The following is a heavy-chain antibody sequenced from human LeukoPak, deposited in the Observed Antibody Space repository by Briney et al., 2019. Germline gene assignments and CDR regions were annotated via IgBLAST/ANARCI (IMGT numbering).Heavy chain of an antibody. D-gene: IGHD4-17*01. CDR1: GGSFSGYY. V-gene: IGHV4-34*09. CDR2: IYYSGST. Sequence: PSETLSLTCAVYGGSFSGYYWSWIRQPPGKGLEWIGYIYYSGSTYYNPSLKSRVTISVDTSKNQFSLKLSSVTAADTAVYYCARAVYGGIGVLGYWGQGTLVTVSS. CDR3: ARAVYGGIGVLGY. J-gene: IGHJ4*02.